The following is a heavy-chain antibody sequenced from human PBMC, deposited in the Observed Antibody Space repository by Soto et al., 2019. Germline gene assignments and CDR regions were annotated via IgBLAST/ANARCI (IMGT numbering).Heavy chain of an antibody. CDR1: GYTFTSYG. D-gene: IGHD3-22*01. J-gene: IGHJ4*02. Sequence: QVQLVQSGAEVKKPGASVKVSCKASGYTFTSYGISWVRQAPGQGLEWMGWISAYNGNTNYAQKLQGRVTMTKDTSTSTAYMELRSLRSDDTAVYYCAREELTYYYDSSGYYPFDYWGQGTLVTVSS. CDR2: ISAYNGNT. V-gene: IGHV1-18*04. CDR3: AREELTYYYDSSGYYPFDY.